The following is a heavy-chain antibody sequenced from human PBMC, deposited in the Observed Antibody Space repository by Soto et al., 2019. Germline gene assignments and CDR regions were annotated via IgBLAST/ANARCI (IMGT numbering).Heavy chain of an antibody. CDR3: ARGGVGDGYHSDEY. CDR2: INHSGRT. CDR1: GGSFSGYY. J-gene: IGHJ4*02. Sequence: QVQLQQWGAGLLKPSETLSLTCAVYGGSFSGYYWSWIRQPPGQGLEWVGEINHSGRTNYTPSLKSRVTISVDPSKNQFPLKLSSVTAADTAVYYCARGGVGDGYHSDEYWGQGTLVTVSS. V-gene: IGHV4-34*01. D-gene: IGHD5-12*01.